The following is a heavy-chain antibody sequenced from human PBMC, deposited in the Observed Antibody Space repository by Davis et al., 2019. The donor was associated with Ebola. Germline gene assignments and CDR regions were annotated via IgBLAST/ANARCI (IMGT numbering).Heavy chain of an antibody. CDR2: IYYSGST. V-gene: IGHV4-39*07. Sequence: PSETLSLTCTVSGGSISSSSYYWGWIRQPPGKGLEWIGSIYYSGSTYYNPSLKSRVTISVDTSKNQFSLKLRSVTAADTAVYYCARGHCSSTSCYYYYYYYMDVWGKGTTVTVSS. CDR3: ARGHCSSTSCYYYYYYYMDV. J-gene: IGHJ6*03. D-gene: IGHD2-2*01. CDR1: GGSISSSSYY.